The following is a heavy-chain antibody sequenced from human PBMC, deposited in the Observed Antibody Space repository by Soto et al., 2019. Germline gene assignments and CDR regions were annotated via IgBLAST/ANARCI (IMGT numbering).Heavy chain of an antibody. J-gene: IGHJ4*02. CDR3: GRRKSLYYGSGSPDY. CDR2: INHSGST. Sequence: SETLSLTCAVYGGSFSGYYWSWIRQPPGKGLEWIGEINHSGSTNYNPSLKSRVTISVDTSKNQFSLKLSSVTAADTAVYYCGRRKSLYYGSGSPDYWGQGTLVTVSS. V-gene: IGHV4-34*01. D-gene: IGHD3-10*01. CDR1: GGSFSGYY.